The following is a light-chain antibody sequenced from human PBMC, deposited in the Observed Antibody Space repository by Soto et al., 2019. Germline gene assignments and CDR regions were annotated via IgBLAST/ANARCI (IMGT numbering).Light chain of an antibody. CDR2: DNS. CDR3: GTWDNSLSALV. Sequence: QSVLTQPPSVSAAPGQKVTISCSGSSSNIGNNYVSWYQQLPGTAPKLLIYDNSRRPSGIPDRFSASKSGTSATLGITGLQTGDEADYYCGTWDNSLSALVFGGGTKLTVL. CDR1: SSNIGNNY. J-gene: IGLJ3*02. V-gene: IGLV1-51*01.